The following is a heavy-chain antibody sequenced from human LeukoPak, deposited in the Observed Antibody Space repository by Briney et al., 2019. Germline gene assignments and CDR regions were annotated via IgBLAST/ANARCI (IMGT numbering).Heavy chain of an antibody. CDR1: GFTFSSHT. CDR3: ARDRGAYCGGDCFLGFDY. J-gene: IGHJ4*01. D-gene: IGHD2-21*02. Sequence: PGGSLRLSCAASGFTFSSHTMNWVRQAPGKGLEWVSSIAGSSGYISYADSVKGRFTISRDNAKKSLYLQMTSLTAEETAVYYCARDRGAYCGGDCFLGFDYWGRGTLVTVT. CDR2: IAGSSGYI. V-gene: IGHV3-21*01.